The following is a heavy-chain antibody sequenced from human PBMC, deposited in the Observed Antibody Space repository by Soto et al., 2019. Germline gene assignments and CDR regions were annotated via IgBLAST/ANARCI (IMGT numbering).Heavy chain of an antibody. CDR3: ARGVVVPAARLTRPFDY. D-gene: IGHD2-2*01. CDR1: GVTFSSYS. Sequence: GGSLRLSCAASGVTFSSYSMNWVRQAPGKGLEWVSYISSSSSTIYYADSVKGRFTISRDNAKNSLYLQMNSLRAEDTAVYYCARGVVVPAARLTRPFDYWGQGTLVTVSS. J-gene: IGHJ4*02. CDR2: ISSSSSTI. V-gene: IGHV3-48*01.